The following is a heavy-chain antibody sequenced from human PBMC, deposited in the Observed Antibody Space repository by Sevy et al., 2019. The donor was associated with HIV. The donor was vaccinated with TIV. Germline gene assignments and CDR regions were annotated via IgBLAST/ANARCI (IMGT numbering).Heavy chain of an antibody. CDR3: ASHSSGWDFDY. CDR1: GFTFSSYS. D-gene: IGHD6-19*01. V-gene: IGHV3-21*01. Sequence: GGSLRLSCAASGFTFSSYSMNWVRQAPGKGLEWVSSISSSSSYINYADSVKGRLTISRENAKNSLYLQMNSLRAEDTAVYYCASHSSGWDFDYWGQGTLVTVSS. CDR2: ISSSSSYI. J-gene: IGHJ4*02.